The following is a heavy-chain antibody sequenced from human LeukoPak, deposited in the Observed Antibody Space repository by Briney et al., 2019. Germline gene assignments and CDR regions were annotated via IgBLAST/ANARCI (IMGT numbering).Heavy chain of an antibody. J-gene: IGHJ5*02. CDR1: GYTFTSYG. V-gene: IGHV1-18*01. D-gene: IGHD5/OR15-5a*01. CDR3: ARVLRSTGWFDP. CDR2: ISAYNGNT. Sequence: EASVKVSCKASGYTFTSYGISWVRQAPGQGLEWMGWISAYNGNTNYAQKLQGRVTVTTDTSTSTAYMELRSLRSDDTAVYYCARVLRSTGWFDPWGQGTLATVSS.